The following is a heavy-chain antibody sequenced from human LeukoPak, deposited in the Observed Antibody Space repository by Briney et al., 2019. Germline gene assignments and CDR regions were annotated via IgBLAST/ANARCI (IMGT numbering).Heavy chain of an antibody. Sequence: ASVKVSCKASGYIFSDYYIHWVRQAPGQGLEWMGWIDPNSGGPNYAQKFQGRVTMTRDTSISTVYMELTRLRSDDTAVYYCARAYEYGWFDPWGQGTLVTVSS. CDR2: IDPNSGGP. V-gene: IGHV1-2*02. CDR1: GYIFSDYY. D-gene: IGHD3-16*01. CDR3: ARAYEYGWFDP. J-gene: IGHJ5*02.